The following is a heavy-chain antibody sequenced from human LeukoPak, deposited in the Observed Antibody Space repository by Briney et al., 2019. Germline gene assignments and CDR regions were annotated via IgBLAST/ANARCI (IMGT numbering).Heavy chain of an antibody. CDR2: ITSSGGST. V-gene: IGHV3-23*01. J-gene: IGHJ4*02. Sequence: PGGSLRLSCAASGFTFSSYAMSWVRQAPGKGLEWVSSITSSGGSTYYAGSVKGQFTISRDNYKNTVYLQMNSLRAEDTAVYYCAKDRPNYYDSSGHYYRRNGDYWGQGTLVTVSS. CDR1: GFTFSSYA. CDR3: AKDRPNYYDSSGHYYRRNGDY. D-gene: IGHD3-22*01.